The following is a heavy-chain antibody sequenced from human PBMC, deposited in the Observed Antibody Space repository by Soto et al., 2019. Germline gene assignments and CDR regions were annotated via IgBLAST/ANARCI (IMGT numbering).Heavy chain of an antibody. J-gene: IGHJ4*01. D-gene: IGHD3-16*01. V-gene: IGHV4-59*07. CDR3: VRSGHSFGGVI. CDR2: MFYSGNS. Sequence: PSDTLYLTCTVSGGSLNNYYGSWVRQPPGKGLEWIGYMFYSGNSNYNSSLKSRVTISVDKSKNQFSLKLTSVTAADTAVYYCVRSGHSFGGVIWGRGTLVTVSS. CDR1: GGSLNNYY.